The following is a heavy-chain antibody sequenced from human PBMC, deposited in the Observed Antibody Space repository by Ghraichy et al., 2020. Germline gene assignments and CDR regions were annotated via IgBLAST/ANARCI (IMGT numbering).Heavy chain of an antibody. J-gene: IGHJ6*02. CDR3: AKDFLSAFETPPGPPIFGVVYGMDV. CDR1: GFTFSSYA. D-gene: IGHD3-3*01. Sequence: GGSLRLSCAASGFTFSSYAMSWVRQAPGKGLEWVSAISGSGGSTYYADSVKGRFTISRDNSKNTLYLQMNSLRAEDMAVYYCAKDFLSAFETPPGPPIFGVVYGMDVWGQGTTVTVSS. CDR2: ISGSGGST. V-gene: IGHV3-23*01.